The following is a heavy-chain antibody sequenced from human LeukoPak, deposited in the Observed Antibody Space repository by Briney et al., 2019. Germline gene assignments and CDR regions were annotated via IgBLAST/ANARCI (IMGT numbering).Heavy chain of an antibody. V-gene: IGHV1-2*02. Sequence: ASVKVSCKASGYTFTGYYMHWVRQAPGQGLEWMGWINPNSGGTNYAQKFQGRVTMTRDTSISTAYMELSRLRSDDTAVYYCATLGYNWNDEPAQYYFDYWGQGTLVTVSS. D-gene: IGHD1-1*01. CDR2: INPNSGGT. J-gene: IGHJ4*02. CDR1: GYTFTGYY. CDR3: ATLGYNWNDEPAQYYFDY.